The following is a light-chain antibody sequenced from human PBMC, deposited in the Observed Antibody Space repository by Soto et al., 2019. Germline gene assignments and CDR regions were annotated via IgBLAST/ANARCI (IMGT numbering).Light chain of an antibody. J-gene: IGLJ2*01. Sequence: QSVLTQPPSVSGAPGQRVTISCTGSSSNIGAGYDVHWYQQLPGTAPKLLIYGNSNRPSGVPDRFSGSKSGTSASLAITGPQAENAADYYCQSYDSSLSGAVFGGRTKVTV. CDR2: GNS. CDR3: QSYDSSLSGAV. CDR1: SSNIGAGYD. V-gene: IGLV1-40*01.